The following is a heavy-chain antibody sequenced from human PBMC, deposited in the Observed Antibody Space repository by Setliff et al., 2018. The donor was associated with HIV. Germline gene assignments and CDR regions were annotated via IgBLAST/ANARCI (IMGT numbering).Heavy chain of an antibody. CDR1: GGSISSSTYY. D-gene: IGHD2-8*01. J-gene: IGHJ5*02. Sequence: SETLSLTCSVSGGSISSSTYYWGWIRQPPGKGLEWIGDIFYTGNTYYNPSLKSRVAISVDTSKNQFSLKLNSVTAADTAVYYCARRGRDGVLIVFATGFDPWGQGTLVTVSS. V-gene: IGHV4-39*01. CDR2: IFYTGNT. CDR3: ARRGRDGVLIVFATGFDP.